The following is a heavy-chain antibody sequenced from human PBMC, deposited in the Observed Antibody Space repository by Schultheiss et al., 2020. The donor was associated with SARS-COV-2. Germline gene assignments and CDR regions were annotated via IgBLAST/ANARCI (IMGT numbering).Heavy chain of an antibody. CDR1: GGSFSSGSYY. CDR2: IYYSGST. Sequence: SETLSLTCTVSGGSFSSGSYYWSWIRQHPGKGLEWIGYIYYSGSTYYNPSLKSRVTISVDTSKNQFSLKLSSVTAAGTAVYYCARDLTRYYGMDVWGQGTTVTVSS. D-gene: IGHD2-2*01. J-gene: IGHJ6*02. CDR3: ARDLTRYYGMDV. V-gene: IGHV4-31*03.